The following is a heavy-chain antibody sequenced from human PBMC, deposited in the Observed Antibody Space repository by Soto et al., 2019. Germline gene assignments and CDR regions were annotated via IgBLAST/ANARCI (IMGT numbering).Heavy chain of an antibody. J-gene: IGHJ3*01. CDR1: GGTFSTYI. V-gene: IGHV1-69*08. CDR3: AGDRITTRGDAFDL. D-gene: IGHD3-3*01. CDR2: IIPIPDIT. Sequence: QVQLVQSGAEVRKPGSSVKVSCKAPGGTFSTYIISWVRQAPGQGLEWMGRIIPIPDITNYAQKFQGRVPVSRARFTSTAYMELTSLKSEGTAVDYCAGDRITTRGDAFDLWGQGTMVTVSS.